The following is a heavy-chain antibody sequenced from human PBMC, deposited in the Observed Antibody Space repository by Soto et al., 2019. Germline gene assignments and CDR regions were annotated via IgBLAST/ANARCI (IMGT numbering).Heavy chain of an antibody. J-gene: IGHJ4*02. V-gene: IGHV4-39*01. CDR3: ARRLASGSPYFDY. CDR2: IFYGGST. D-gene: IGHD3-10*01. CDR1: GGSVYSTSYY. Sequence: SETLSLTCSVSGGSVYSTSYYWGWIRQPPGKGLEWVGHIFYGGSTYYNPSLESRVAISVDTSKNQVSLRLTSVTAADTAVYYCARRLASGSPYFDYWGQGTLVTVSS.